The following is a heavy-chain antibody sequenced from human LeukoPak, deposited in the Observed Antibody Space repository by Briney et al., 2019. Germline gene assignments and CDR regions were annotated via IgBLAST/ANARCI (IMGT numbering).Heavy chain of an antibody. CDR2: INGYNGNT. CDR3: AREWYYYDSSGYYLCDY. V-gene: IGHV1-18*01. CDR1: GYTFARYG. D-gene: IGHD3-22*01. J-gene: IGHJ4*02. Sequence: ASMKVSCKASGYTFARYGISWVRQAPGQGLEWMGWINGYNGNTNYAQKLQGRVTMTRDTSTSTVYMELRSLRSDDTAVYYCAREWYYYDSSGYYLCDYWGQGTLVTVSS.